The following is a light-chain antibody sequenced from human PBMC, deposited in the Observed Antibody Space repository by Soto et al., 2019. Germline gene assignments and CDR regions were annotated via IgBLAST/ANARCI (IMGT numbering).Light chain of an antibody. CDR1: SSNIGAGYD. Sequence: QSVLTQPPSVSGAPGQRVTISCTGSSSNIGAGYDVHWYQQFPGTAPKLLIYGNNNRPSGVPDRFSASKSGTSASLAITGLQAEDEADYYCQSYDSSLSGSKVFGGGTKLTVL. J-gene: IGLJ2*01. CDR2: GNN. V-gene: IGLV1-40*01. CDR3: QSYDSSLSGSKV.